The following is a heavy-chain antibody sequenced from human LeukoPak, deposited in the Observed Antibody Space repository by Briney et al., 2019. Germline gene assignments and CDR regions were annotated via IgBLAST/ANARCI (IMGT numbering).Heavy chain of an antibody. V-gene: IGHV1-46*01. J-gene: IGHJ4*02. Sequence: ASVKVSCKASGYTFTGYYMHWVRQAPGQGLEWMGWINPNSGGSTSYAQKFQGRVTMTRDMSTSTVYMELSSLRSEDTAVYYCARDIGTTDLSSSGSRDYWGQGTLVTVSS. CDR3: ARDIGTTDLSSSGSRDY. CDR2: INPNSGGST. D-gene: IGHD1-1*01. CDR1: GYTFTGYY.